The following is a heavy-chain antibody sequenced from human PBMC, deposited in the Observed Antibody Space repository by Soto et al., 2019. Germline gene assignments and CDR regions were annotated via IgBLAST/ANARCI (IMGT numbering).Heavy chain of an antibody. J-gene: IGHJ1*01. CDR1: GYTFTSYD. CDR3: ARGEDIVVVVAATRRDFEH. CDR2: MNPNSGNT. Sequence: ASVKVSCKASGYTFTSYDINWVRQATGQGLEWMGWMNPNSGNTGYAQKFQGRVTMTRNTSISTAYMELSSLRSEDTAVYYCARGEDIVVVVAATRRDFEHWGQGTLVTVS. V-gene: IGHV1-8*01. D-gene: IGHD2-15*01.